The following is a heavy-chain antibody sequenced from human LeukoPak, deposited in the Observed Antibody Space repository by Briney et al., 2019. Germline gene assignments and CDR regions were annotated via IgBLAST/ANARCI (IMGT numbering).Heavy chain of an antibody. Sequence: ASLNVSCKASGYTFTRYGISWVRQAPGQGLEWMGWISAYNGNTNYAQNLQGRVTMTTDTSTSTAYMELRGLRSDDTAVYYCARVNIVVVIAARNWFDPWGQGTLVTVSS. J-gene: IGHJ5*02. CDR2: ISAYNGNT. D-gene: IGHD2-15*01. CDR1: GYTFTRYG. V-gene: IGHV1-18*01. CDR3: ARVNIVVVIAARNWFDP.